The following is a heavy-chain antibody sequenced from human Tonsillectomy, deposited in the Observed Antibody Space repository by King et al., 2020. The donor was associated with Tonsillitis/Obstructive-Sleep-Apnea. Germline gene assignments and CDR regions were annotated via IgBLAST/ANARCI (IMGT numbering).Heavy chain of an antibody. D-gene: IGHD6-6*01. CDR2: IYYSGST. J-gene: IGHJ4*02. CDR1: GGSISSSGYY. V-gene: IGHV4-39*01. Sequence: QLQESGPGLVKPSETLSLTCTVSGGSISSSGYYWGWIRQPPGKGLVWIGCIYYSGSTYYNPSLKSRVTISVDTSENQFSLNLTSVTAADTAVYYCARQRGGSSEIDYWGQGTLVTVSS. CDR3: ARQRGGSSEIDY.